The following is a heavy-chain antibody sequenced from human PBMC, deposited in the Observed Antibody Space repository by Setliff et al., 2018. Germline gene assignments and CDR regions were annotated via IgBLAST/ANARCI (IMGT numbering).Heavy chain of an antibody. CDR1: EFTFSNYW. CDR2: IRQDGGQT. Sequence: GGSLRLSCVASEFTFSNYWMTWVRQAPGKGLEWVANIRQDGGQTYYEDSVKGRFTISRDNAKNSLYLQMNSLRAEDTALYYCAKSGSSSSWSLYYYYYMDVWGKGTTVTVSS. CDR3: AKSGSSSSWSLYYYYYMDV. D-gene: IGHD6-13*01. J-gene: IGHJ6*03. V-gene: IGHV3-7*01.